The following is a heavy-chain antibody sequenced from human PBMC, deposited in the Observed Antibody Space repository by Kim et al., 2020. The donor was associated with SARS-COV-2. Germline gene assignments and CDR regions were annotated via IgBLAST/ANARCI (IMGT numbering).Heavy chain of an antibody. CDR3: ARGGVTAAFDY. V-gene: IGHV3-74*01. J-gene: IGHJ4*02. CDR1: GFTLTNFW. Sequence: GGSLRLSCAASGFTLTNFWMHWVRQVPGKGLVWVSLIRNDGINTDYADSVKGRFTISRDTAKNILYLQMNGLTDEDTAIYFCARGGVTAAFDYWGQGGLGTVSS. CDR2: IRNDGINT. D-gene: IGHD2-2*01.